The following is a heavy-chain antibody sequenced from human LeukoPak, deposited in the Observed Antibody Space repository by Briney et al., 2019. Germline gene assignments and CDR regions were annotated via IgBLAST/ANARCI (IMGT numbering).Heavy chain of an antibody. CDR3: ARGPDSSGYPEYFQH. D-gene: IGHD3-22*01. Sequence: SVKVSCKASGYTFTSYYMHWVRQAPGQGLEWMGIINPSGGSTSYAQKFQGRVTMTRDMSTSTVYMELSSLRPEDTAVYYCARGPDSSGYPEYFQHWGQGTLVTVSS. CDR1: GYTFTSYY. J-gene: IGHJ1*01. CDR2: INPSGGST. V-gene: IGHV1-46*01.